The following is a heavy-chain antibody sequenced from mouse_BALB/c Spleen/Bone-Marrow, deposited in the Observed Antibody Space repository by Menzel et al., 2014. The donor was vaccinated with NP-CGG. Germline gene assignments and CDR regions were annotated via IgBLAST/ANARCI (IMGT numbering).Heavy chain of an antibody. CDR1: GLTFSSYG. D-gene: IGHD1-1*01. CDR3: ARVYGWCFDV. Sequence: EVHLVESGGGLVQPGGSRKLSCVASGLTFSSYGMSWVRQTPDKRLELVATINNNGGSTYYPDSLKGQFTISRDNAKNALYLQMSSLKSGVTAMYYCARVYGWCFDVWGAGTTVTISS. V-gene: IGHV5-6-3*01. J-gene: IGHJ1*01. CDR2: INNNGGST.